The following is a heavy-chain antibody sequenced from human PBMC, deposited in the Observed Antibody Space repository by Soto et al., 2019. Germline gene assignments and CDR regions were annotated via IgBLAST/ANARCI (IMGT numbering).Heavy chain of an antibody. CDR1: GFTFISYA. D-gene: IGHD6-13*01. CDR2: VSGSGSST. J-gene: IGHJ6*02. Sequence: PGGSLRLSCAASGFTFISYALSWVRQAPGKGLEWVSAVSGSGSSTYYADSVKGRFTISRDNSKKTLFLQMNSLRAEDTAVYYCAKDSSSWSSNYYYYGMDVWGQGTTVTVSS. CDR3: AKDSSSWSSNYYYYGMDV. V-gene: IGHV3-23*01.